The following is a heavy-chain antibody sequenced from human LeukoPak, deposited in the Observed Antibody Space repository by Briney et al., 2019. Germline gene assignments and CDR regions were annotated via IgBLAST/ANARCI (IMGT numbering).Heavy chain of an antibody. Sequence: GGSLRLSCAASGFTFSSYWMSWVRQAPGKGLEWVANIKEDGSERYYVDSVKGRFTISRDNAKNSLYLQMNSLRAEDKAVYYCASGGRGTYYGSGSYVDFWGQGTLVTVSS. J-gene: IGHJ4*02. CDR3: ASGGRGTYYGSGSYVDF. CDR2: IKEDGSER. D-gene: IGHD3-10*01. V-gene: IGHV3-7*01. CDR1: GFTFSSYW.